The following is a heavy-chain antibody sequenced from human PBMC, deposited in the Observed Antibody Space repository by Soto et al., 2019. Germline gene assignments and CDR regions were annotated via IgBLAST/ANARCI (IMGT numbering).Heavy chain of an antibody. CDR1: GGTFSSYA. V-gene: IGHV1-69*12. J-gene: IGHJ4*02. CDR3: ARESRYCSGGSCYFLPGIDY. CDR2: IIPIFGTA. Sequence: QVQLVQSGAEVKKPGSSVKVSCKASGGTFSSYAISWVRQATGQGIEWMGGIIPIFGTANYAQKFQGRVTITADESTSTAYMELSSLRSEDTAVYYCARESRYCSGGSCYFLPGIDYWGQLTLVTVSS. D-gene: IGHD2-15*01.